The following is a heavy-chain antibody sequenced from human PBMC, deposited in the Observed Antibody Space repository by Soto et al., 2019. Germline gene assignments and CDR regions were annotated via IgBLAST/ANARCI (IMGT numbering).Heavy chain of an antibody. Sequence: QVQLQESGPGLVKPSETLSLTCAVSGDSISSPKWWSWYRQPPGKGLELIGEMFASGSSNYNPSLNYRVTISLDTSKNNFSLKLTSLTAADTAIYYCAREGFDHRPDYWGQGIPVTVSS. CDR1: GDSISSPKW. J-gene: IGHJ4*02. V-gene: IGHV4-4*02. CDR2: MFASGSS. CDR3: AREGFDHRPDY.